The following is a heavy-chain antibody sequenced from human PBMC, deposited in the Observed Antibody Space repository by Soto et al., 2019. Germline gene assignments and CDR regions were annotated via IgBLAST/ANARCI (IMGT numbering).Heavy chain of an antibody. D-gene: IGHD6-19*01. V-gene: IGHV3-23*01. CDR1: GFTFANFG. CDR3: AKVDNSAVVIEYFDS. CDR2: ISSSGRRT. Sequence: GGSLRLSCGGSGFTFANFGMGWVRQAPGKGLYWVSGISSSGRRTYYADSVKGRFTISRDNSKSTLYLQMDSLRADDTAVYYCAKVDNSAVVIEYFDSWGQGSLVTVSS. J-gene: IGHJ4*02.